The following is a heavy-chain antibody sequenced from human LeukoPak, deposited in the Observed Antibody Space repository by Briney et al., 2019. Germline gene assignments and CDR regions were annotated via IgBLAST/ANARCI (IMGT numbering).Heavy chain of an antibody. J-gene: IGHJ6*02. Sequence: SETLSLTCTVSGGSIRSSYYYWGWIRQPPGKGLEWIGSIYDSGSTYYNPSLKSRVTISVDTSKNQFSLKLDSVTAADTAVYYCAREDQLLSYGMDVWGQGTTVTVSS. CDR1: GGSIRSSYYY. V-gene: IGHV4-39*02. D-gene: IGHD2-2*01. CDR2: IYDSGST. CDR3: AREDQLLSYGMDV.